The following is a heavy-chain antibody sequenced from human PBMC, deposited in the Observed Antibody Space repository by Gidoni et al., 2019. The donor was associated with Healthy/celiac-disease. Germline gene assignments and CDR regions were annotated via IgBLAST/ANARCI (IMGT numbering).Heavy chain of an antibody. CDR3: AKLDYYDSSGYLNFDY. V-gene: IGHV3-23*01. CDR1: GFTFSSYA. CDR2: ISGSGGST. J-gene: IGHJ4*02. Sequence: EVQLLESGGGLVQPGGSLRLSGAASGFTFSSYAMSWVRQAPGTGLEWVSAISGSGGSTYYADSVKGRFTISRDNSKNTLYLQMNSLRAEDTAVYYCAKLDYYDSSGYLNFDYWGQGTLVTVSS. D-gene: IGHD3-22*01.